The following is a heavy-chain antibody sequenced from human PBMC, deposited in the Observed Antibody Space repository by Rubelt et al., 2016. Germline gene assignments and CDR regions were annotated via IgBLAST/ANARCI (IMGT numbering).Heavy chain of an antibody. D-gene: IGHD4/OR15-4a*01. V-gene: IGHV3-7*03. Sequence: QDGSEKYYVDSVKGRFTISRDNAKNSLYLQMNSLKTEDTAVYYCTHMGLPSWGQGTLVTVSS. CDR3: THMGLPS. J-gene: IGHJ5*02. CDR2: QDGSEK.